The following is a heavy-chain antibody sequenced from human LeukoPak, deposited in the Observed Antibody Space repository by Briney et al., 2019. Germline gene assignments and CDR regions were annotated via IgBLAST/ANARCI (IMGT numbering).Heavy chain of an antibody. D-gene: IGHD3-16*02. J-gene: IGHJ4*02. CDR2: IYHSGST. V-gene: IGHV4-38-2*02. CDR3: AREKSRLGELSLIDY. CDR1: GYSISSGYY. Sequence: KPSETLSLTCTVSGYSISSGYYWGWIRQTPGKGLEWIGSIYHSGSTYYNPSLKSRVTISVDTSKNQFSLKLSSVTAADTAVYYCAREKSRLGELSLIDYWGQGTLVTVSS.